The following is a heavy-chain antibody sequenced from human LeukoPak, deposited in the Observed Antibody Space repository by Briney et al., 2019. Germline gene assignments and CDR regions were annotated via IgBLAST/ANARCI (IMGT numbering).Heavy chain of an antibody. D-gene: IGHD7-27*01. J-gene: IGHJ3*02. V-gene: IGHV7-4-1*02. CDR1: GYTFTSYA. CDR2: INTDTGNP. CDR3: ARGSGPNAFDI. Sequence: GASVKVSCKASGYTFTSYAMNWVRQAPGQGLEWMGWINTDTGNPTYVQGFTGRFAFSLDTSVSTAYLQISSLKAEDTAVYYCARGSGPNAFDIWGQGTMVTVSS.